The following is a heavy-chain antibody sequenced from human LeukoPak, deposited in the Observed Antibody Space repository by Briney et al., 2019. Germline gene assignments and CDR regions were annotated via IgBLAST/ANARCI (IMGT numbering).Heavy chain of an antibody. Sequence: SETLSLTCAVYGGSFSGYYWSWIRQPPGKGLEWIGEINHSGSTNYNPSLKSRVTISVDTSKNQFSLKLSSVTAADTAVYYCASGRRADYWGQGTLVTVSS. CDR3: ASGRRADY. CDR1: GGSFSGYY. J-gene: IGHJ4*02. CDR2: INHSGST. V-gene: IGHV4-34*01.